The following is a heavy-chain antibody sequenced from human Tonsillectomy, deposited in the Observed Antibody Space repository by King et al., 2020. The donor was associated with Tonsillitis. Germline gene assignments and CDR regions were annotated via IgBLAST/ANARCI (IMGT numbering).Heavy chain of an antibody. Sequence: VQLVESGGGVVQPGRSLRLSCAASGFIFKTYTMHWVRQAPGKGLEWVALISFEGSTKFYADSVKGRFTISRDNFANRQHLKMDSLSGEDTGVYYCARDVVPFPGHTFYSRFDVWGQGTTVTVSS. CDR3: ARDVVPFPGHTFYSRFDV. D-gene: IGHD2-2*01. J-gene: IGHJ6*02. CDR2: ISFEGSTK. CDR1: GFIFKTYT. V-gene: IGHV3-30-3*01.